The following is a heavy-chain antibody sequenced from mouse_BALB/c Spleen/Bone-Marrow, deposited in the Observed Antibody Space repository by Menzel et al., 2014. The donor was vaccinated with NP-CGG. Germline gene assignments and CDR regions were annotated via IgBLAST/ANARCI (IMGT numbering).Heavy chain of an antibody. CDR3: TIVAY. J-gene: IGHJ3*01. V-gene: IGHV1-15*01. CDR1: GYTFTDYT. CDR2: IDPETGGT. Sequence: VQLQQSGAELVRPGTSVTLSCKASGYTFTDYTMHWVKQTPVHGLEWIGLIDPETGGTAYNQRFKGKAIMTADKSSSTAYMDLRSLTSEDTAVYYCTIVAYWGQGTLVTVSA.